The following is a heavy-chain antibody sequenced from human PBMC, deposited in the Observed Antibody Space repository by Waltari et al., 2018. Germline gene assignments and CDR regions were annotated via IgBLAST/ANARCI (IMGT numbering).Heavy chain of an antibody. CDR3: ARGKLGEAGTPRDDAFDI. J-gene: IGHJ3*02. CDR2: INHSGST. V-gene: IGHV4-34*01. CDR1: GGSFSGYY. D-gene: IGHD1-7*01. Sequence: QVQLQQWGAGLLKPSETLSLTCAVYGGSFSGYYWSWIRQPPGKGLEWIGEINHSGSTNYNPSLKSRATISVDTSKNQFSLKLSSVTAADTAVYYCARGKLGEAGTPRDDAFDIWGQGTMVTVSS.